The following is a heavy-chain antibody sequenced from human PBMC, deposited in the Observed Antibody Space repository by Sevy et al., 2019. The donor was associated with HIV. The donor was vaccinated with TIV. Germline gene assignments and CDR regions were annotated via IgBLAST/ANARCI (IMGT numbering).Heavy chain of an antibody. J-gene: IGHJ4*02. CDR2: FDPEDGET. V-gene: IGHV1-24*01. Sequence: ASVKVSCKVSGYTLTELSMHWVRQAPGKGLEWMGSFDPEDGETIYAQKLQGRVTMTEDTSTDTAYMYLSSLRSEDSAVYYCATGLPGAYVDCGNIGCYTDYFAYWGQGTLVTVSS. CDR3: ATGLPGAYVDCGNIGCYTDYFAY. D-gene: IGHD2-2*02. CDR1: GYTLTELS.